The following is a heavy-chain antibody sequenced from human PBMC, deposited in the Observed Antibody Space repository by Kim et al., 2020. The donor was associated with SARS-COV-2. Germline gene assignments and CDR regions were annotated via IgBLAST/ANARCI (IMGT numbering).Heavy chain of an antibody. CDR2: ISSSSTI. CDR1: GFTFSSYS. V-gene: IGHV3-48*02. J-gene: IGHJ4*02. CDR3: ARDPSGTRSGSFDY. Sequence: GGSLRLSCAASGFTFSSYSMNWVRQAPGKGLEWVSYISSSSTIYYADSVKGRFTISRDNAKNSLYLQMNSLRDEDTAVYYCARDPSGTRSGSFDYWGQGTLVTVSS. D-gene: IGHD1-26*01.